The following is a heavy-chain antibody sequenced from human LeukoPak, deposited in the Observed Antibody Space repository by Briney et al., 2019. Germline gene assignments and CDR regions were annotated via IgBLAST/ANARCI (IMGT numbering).Heavy chain of an antibody. V-gene: IGHV3-43D*04. CDR3: AKAGSSEAAAYFDY. D-gene: IGHD6-13*01. J-gene: IGHJ4*02. CDR2: ISWDGGST. Sequence: GGSLRLSCAASGFTFDDYAMRWVRQAPGKGLEWVSLISWDGGSTYYADSVKGRFTISRDNSKNSLYLQMDSLRAEDTALYYCAKAGSSEAAAYFDYWGQGTLVTVSS. CDR1: GFTFDDYA.